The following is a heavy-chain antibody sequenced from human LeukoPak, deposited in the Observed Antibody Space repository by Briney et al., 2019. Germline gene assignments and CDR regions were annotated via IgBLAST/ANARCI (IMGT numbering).Heavy chain of an antibody. CDR3: AKAGEIAGYYYYYMDV. V-gene: IGHV3-30*18. CDR2: ISYDGSNK. D-gene: IGHD3-16*01. CDR1: GFTFSSYG. J-gene: IGHJ6*03. Sequence: GGSLRLSCAASGFTFSSYGMHWVRQAPGKGLEWVAVISYDGSNKYYADSVKGRFTISRDNSKNTLYLQMNSLRAEDTAVYYCAKAGEIAGYYYYYMDVWGKGTTVTVSS.